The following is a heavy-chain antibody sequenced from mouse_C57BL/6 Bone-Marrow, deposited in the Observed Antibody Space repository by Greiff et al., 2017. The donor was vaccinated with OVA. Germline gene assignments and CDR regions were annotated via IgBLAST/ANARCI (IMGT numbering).Heavy chain of an antibody. Sequence: EVKLVESGEGLVQSGRSLRLSCATSGFTFSDFYMEWVRQAPGKGLEWIAASRNKANDYTTEYSASVKGRFIVSRDTSQSILYLQMNALRAEDTAIYYCARDPTGTYWYFDVWGTGTTVTVSS. J-gene: IGHJ1*03. CDR1: GFTFSDFY. D-gene: IGHD4-1*01. V-gene: IGHV7-1*01. CDR3: ARDPTGTYWYFDV. CDR2: SRNKANDYTT.